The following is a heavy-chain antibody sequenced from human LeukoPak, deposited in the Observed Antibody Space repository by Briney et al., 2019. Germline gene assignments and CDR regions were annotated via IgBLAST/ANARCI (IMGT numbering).Heavy chain of an antibody. D-gene: IGHD2-15*01. Sequence: GGSLRLSCAASGFTFSSYSMNWVRQAPGKGLEWVSSISSSSYIYYADSVKGRFTISRDNAKNSLYLQMNSLRAEDTAVYYCARDGGIVVVVAARDYYMDVWGKGTTVTVSS. CDR1: GFTFSSYS. J-gene: IGHJ6*03. CDR3: ARDGGIVVVVAARDYYMDV. V-gene: IGHV3-21*01. CDR2: ISSSSYI.